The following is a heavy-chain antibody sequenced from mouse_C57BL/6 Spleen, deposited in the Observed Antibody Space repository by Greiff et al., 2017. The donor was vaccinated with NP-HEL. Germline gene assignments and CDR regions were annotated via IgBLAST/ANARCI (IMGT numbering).Heavy chain of an antibody. J-gene: IGHJ2*01. CDR2: IDPETGGT. V-gene: IGHV1-15*01. Sequence: VQLVESGAELVRPGASVTLSCKASGYTFTDYEMHWVKQTPVHGLEWIGAIDPETGGTAYNQKFKGKAILTADKSSSTAYMELRSLTSEDSAVYYCTRITTVVGPFFDYWGQGTTLTVSS. CDR3: TRITTVVGPFFDY. CDR1: GYTFTDYE. D-gene: IGHD1-1*01.